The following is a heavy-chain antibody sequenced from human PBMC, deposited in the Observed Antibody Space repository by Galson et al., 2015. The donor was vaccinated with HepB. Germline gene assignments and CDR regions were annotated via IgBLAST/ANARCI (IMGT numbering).Heavy chain of an antibody. D-gene: IGHD2-2*01. CDR3: AKASQKLQYQLLLRSAEYFRH. J-gene: IGHJ1*01. Sequence: SLRLSCAASGFTFSSYAMSWVRQAPGKGLEWVSAISGSGGSTYYADSVKGRFTISRDNSRNTLYLQMNSLRAEDTAVYYCAKASQKLQYQLLLRSAEYFRHWGQGTLVTVSS. CDR2: ISGSGGST. CDR1: GFTFSSYA. V-gene: IGHV3-23*01.